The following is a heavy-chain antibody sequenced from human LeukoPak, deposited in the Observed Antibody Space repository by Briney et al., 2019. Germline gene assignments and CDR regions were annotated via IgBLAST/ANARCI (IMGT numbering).Heavy chain of an antibody. J-gene: IGHJ4*02. Sequence: WIGEIHHSGSTNYNPSPKSRVTISVATSKNQFSLKLSSVTAADTAVYYCATTSIAARPGVDYWGQGTLVTVSS. CDR3: ATTSIAARPGVDY. CDR2: IHHSGST. D-gene: IGHD6-6*01. V-gene: IGHV4-34*01.